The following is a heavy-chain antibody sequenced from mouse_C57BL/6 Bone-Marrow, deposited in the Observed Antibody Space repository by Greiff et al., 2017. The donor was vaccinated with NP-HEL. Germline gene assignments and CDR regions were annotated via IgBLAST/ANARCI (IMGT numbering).Heavy chain of an antibody. CDR1: GYTFTSYW. CDR2: IYPGSGST. CDR3: ARSTMVTTGDY. J-gene: IGHJ2*01. V-gene: IGHV1-55*01. Sequence: QVQLQQSGAELVKPGASVKMSCKASGYTFTSYWITWVKQRPGQGLEWIGDIYPGSGSTNYNEKFKSKATLTVDTSSSTAYMQLSSLTSEDSAVYYCARSTMVTTGDYWDQGTTLTVSS. D-gene: IGHD2-2*01.